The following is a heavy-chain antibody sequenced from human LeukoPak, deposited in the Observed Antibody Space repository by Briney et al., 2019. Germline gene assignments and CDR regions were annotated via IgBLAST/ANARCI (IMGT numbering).Heavy chain of an antibody. CDR2: IWSDGSNK. J-gene: IGHJ4*02. V-gene: IGHV3-33*08. D-gene: IGHD4-17*01. CDR1: GFTFSTSG. CDR3: ARDKGTTCTDN. Sequence: GGSLRLSCAASGFTFSTSGMHWVRQAPGKGLEWVAFIWSDGSNKYHADSVKGRFTISRDNSKDTLYLQMNSLRAEDTAVYYCARDKGTTCTDNWGQGALVTVSS.